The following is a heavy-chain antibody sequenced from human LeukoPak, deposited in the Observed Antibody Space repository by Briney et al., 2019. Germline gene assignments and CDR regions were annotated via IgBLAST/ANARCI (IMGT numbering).Heavy chain of an antibody. CDR2: IRSDGSNK. CDR3: ARDPYSGSYSDYYYYYMDV. V-gene: IGHV3-30*02. Sequence: GGSLRLSCAASGFTFGSYGMHWVRQAPGKGLEWVTFIRSDGSNKYYADSVKGRFTISRDNAKNSLYLQLNSLRAEDTAVYYCARDPYSGSYSDYYYYYMDVWGKGTTVTVSS. J-gene: IGHJ6*03. D-gene: IGHD1-26*01. CDR1: GFTFGSYG.